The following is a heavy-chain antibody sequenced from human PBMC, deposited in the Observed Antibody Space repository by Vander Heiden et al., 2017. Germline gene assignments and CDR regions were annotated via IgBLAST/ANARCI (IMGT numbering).Heavy chain of an antibody. CDR3: ARHPGMVIDGKGLFFDF. D-gene: IGHD3-22*01. CDR1: GGSISSSTYY. V-gene: IGHV4-39*01. Sequence: QLQLQESGTGLVKPSETLSLTCTVSGGSISSSTYYWGWIRQPPGKGLEWIGSIYFSGNTYYNSSLKSRVSISVEMSKNQFSLKLSSVTAADTAVYYCARHPGMVIDGKGLFFDFWGQGTLVTVSS. CDR2: IYFSGNT. J-gene: IGHJ4*02.